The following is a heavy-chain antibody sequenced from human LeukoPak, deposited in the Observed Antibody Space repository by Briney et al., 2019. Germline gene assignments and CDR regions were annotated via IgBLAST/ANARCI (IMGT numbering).Heavy chain of an antibody. V-gene: IGHV1-24*01. J-gene: IGHJ3*02. CDR1: GFTFSSYG. CDR3: ATGVLRFLEWITRAFDI. D-gene: IGHD3-3*01. Sequence: PGGSLRLSCAASGFTFSSYGMHWVRQAPGKGLEWMGGFDPEDGETIYAQKFQGRVTMTEVTSTDTAYMELSSLRSEDTAVYYCATGVLRFLEWITRAFDIWGQGTMVTVSS. CDR2: FDPEDGET.